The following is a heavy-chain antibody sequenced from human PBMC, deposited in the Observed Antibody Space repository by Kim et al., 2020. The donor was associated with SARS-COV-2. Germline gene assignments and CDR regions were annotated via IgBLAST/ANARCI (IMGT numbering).Heavy chain of an antibody. J-gene: IGHJ4*02. V-gene: IGHV3-30*03. D-gene: IGHD3-22*01. Sequence: YAQTGKGRFTISRDNSKSTMCVQMNSLRARDTAVYYCARDRACGDYDSSDYWGQGTLVTVSS. CDR3: ARDRACGDYDSSDY.